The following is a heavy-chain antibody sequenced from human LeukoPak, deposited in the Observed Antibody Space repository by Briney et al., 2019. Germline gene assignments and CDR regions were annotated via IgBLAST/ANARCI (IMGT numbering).Heavy chain of an antibody. CDR2: ISYDGSNK. Sequence: GGSLRLSCAASGFTFSSYAMHWVRQAPGKGPEWVAVISYDGSNKYYADSVKGRFTISRDNSKNTLYLQMNSLRAEDTAVYYCAKRGSSGWYKRSRYLDYWGQGTLVTVSS. D-gene: IGHD6-19*01. J-gene: IGHJ4*02. CDR3: AKRGSSGWYKRSRYLDY. CDR1: GFTFSSYA. V-gene: IGHV3-30-3*02.